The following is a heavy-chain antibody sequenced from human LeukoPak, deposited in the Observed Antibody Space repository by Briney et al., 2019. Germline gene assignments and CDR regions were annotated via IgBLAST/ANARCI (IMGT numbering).Heavy chain of an antibody. J-gene: IGHJ4*02. D-gene: IGHD3-16*02. V-gene: IGHV1-2*02. CDR1: GYTFTGYY. CDR2: INPNSGGT. Sequence: GASVKVSCKASGYTFTGYYMHWVRQALGQGLEWMGWINPNSGGTNYAQKFQGRVTMTRDTSISTAYMELSRLRSDDTAVYYCARSRGFVGGVISYWGQGTLVTVSS. CDR3: ARSRGFVGGVISY.